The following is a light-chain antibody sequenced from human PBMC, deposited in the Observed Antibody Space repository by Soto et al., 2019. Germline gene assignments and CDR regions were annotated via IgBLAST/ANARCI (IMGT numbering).Light chain of an antibody. CDR3: QQYGSSPGT. CDR1: QSVSGRY. V-gene: IGKV3-20*01. J-gene: IGKJ2*01. CDR2: GAS. Sequence: EIVLTQSPGTLSLSPGVRATLSCRASQSVSGRYLAWYQQKPGQAPRLLIFGASYRAAGIPGRFGGSGSGTDFTLTISRLEPEDFAFYYCQQYGSSPGTFGQGTKLEIK.